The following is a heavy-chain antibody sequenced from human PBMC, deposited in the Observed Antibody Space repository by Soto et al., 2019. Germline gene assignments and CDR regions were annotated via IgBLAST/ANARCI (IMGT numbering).Heavy chain of an antibody. CDR2: IYYSGST. J-gene: IGHJ6*02. V-gene: IGHV4-61*01. D-gene: IGHD3-16*02. Sequence: PSETLSLTCTVSGGSVSSGSYYWSWIRQPPGKGLEWIGYIYYSGSTNYNPSLKSRVTISVDTSKNQFSLKLSSVTAADTAVYYCARDPIYEYVWGSYRPHYYYYGMDVWGQGTTVTVSS. CDR3: ARDPIYEYVWGSYRPHYYYYGMDV. CDR1: GGSVSSGSYY.